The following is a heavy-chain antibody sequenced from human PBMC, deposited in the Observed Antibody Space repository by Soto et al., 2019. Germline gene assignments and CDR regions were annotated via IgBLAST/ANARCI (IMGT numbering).Heavy chain of an antibody. CDR3: ARPYGDYVS. D-gene: IGHD4-17*01. Sequence: SETLSLTCTVFGGSISSSSYYWGWIRQPPGKGLEWIGSIYYSGSTYYNPSLKSRVTISVDTSKNQFSLKLSSVTAADTAVYYCARPYGDYVSWGQGTLVTVSS. J-gene: IGHJ5*02. CDR2: IYYSGST. V-gene: IGHV4-39*01. CDR1: GGSISSSSYY.